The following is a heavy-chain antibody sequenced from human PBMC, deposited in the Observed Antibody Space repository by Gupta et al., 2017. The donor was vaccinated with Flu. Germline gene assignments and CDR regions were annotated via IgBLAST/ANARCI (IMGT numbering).Heavy chain of an antibody. CDR3: ARDSGWKYFDY. CDR2: MSNDGRNK. J-gene: IGHJ4*02. Sequence: HWVRQAPGKGLEWMAVMSNDGRNKYYADSVRGRFTISRDNSKNTLFLQMNSLIAEDTAVYYCARDSGWKYFDYWGQGTLVTVSS. D-gene: IGHD1-1*01. V-gene: IGHV3-30*03.